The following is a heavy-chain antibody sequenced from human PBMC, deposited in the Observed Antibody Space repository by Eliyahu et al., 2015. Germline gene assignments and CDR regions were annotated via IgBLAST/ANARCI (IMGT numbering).Heavy chain of an antibody. CDR3: ARQRLLWFGESPNLFDY. V-gene: IGHV4-39*01. D-gene: IGHD3-10*01. CDR1: GGSISSSSYY. CDR2: IYYSGST. J-gene: IGHJ4*02. Sequence: QLQLQESGPGLVKPSETLSLTCTVSGGSISSSSYYWGWIRQPPGKGLEWIGSIYYSGSTYYNPSLKSRVTISVDTSKNQFSLKLSSVTAADTAVYYCARQRLLWFGESPNLFDYWGQGTLVTVSS.